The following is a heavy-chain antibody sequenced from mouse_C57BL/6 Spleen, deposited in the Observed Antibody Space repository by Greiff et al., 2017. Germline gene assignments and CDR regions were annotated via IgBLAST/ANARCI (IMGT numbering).Heavy chain of an antibody. Sequence: VQLQQSGPELVKPGASVKISCKASGYTFTDYYMNWVKQSHGKSLEWIGDINPNNGGTSYNQKFKGKATLTVDNSSSTAYMELRSLTSEDSAVYYCARRVRLGAMDYWGQGTSVTVSS. V-gene: IGHV1-26*01. J-gene: IGHJ4*01. D-gene: IGHD2-14*01. CDR2: INPNNGGT. CDR3: ARRVRLGAMDY. CDR1: GYTFTDYY.